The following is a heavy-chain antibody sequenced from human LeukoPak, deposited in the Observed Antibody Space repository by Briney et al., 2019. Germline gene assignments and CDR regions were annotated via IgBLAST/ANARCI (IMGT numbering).Heavy chain of an antibody. CDR2: ISTSSSYI. V-gene: IGHV3-21*01. D-gene: IGHD6-19*01. Sequence: GGSLRLSCAASGFTFSSYSMNWVRQAPGKGLECVSSISTSSSYIYYADSVKGRFTISRDNAKNSLYLQMNSLRAEDTAVYYCARNSGWFRFDYWGQGTLVTVSS. CDR1: GFTFSSYS. CDR3: ARNSGWFRFDY. J-gene: IGHJ4*02.